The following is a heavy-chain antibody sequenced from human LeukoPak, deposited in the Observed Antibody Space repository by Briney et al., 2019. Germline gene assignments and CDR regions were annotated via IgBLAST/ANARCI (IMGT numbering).Heavy chain of an antibody. D-gene: IGHD1-1*01. Sequence: SETLSLTCTVSGGSISSYYWSWIRQPPGKGLEWIGYIYYSGSTNYNPSLNGRVSISRDTSKNLFSLRLRSVTAADTAVYFCARGRVSSSTWYSTYYYYFYMDVWGKGTTVTVSS. CDR2: IYYSGST. CDR3: ARGRVSSSTWYSTYYYYFYMDV. J-gene: IGHJ6*03. CDR1: GGSISSYY. V-gene: IGHV4-59*01.